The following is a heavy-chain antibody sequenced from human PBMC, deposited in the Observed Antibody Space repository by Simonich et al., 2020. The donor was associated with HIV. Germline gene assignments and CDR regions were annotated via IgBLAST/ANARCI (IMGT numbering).Heavy chain of an antibody. CDR1: GGACSGYY. V-gene: IGHV4-34*01. J-gene: IGHJ1*01. Sequence: QVQLQQWGAGLLKPSETLSLTCAVYGGACSGYYWSWNRQPPGKGLEWIGESHHSGRTNDNPSRKRRVTISVDPSKNQFSLKLSSVTAADTAVYYCARLTAGGLGEYFQHWGQGTLVTVSS. CDR2: SHHSGRT. D-gene: IGHD6-13*01. CDR3: ARLTAGGLGEYFQH.